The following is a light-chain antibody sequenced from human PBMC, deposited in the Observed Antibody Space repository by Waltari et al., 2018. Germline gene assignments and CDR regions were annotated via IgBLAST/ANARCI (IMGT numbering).Light chain of an antibody. CDR3: QTGGHGTWV. CDR2: VNSDGSH. CDR1: RGHTRNV. J-gene: IGLJ3*02. Sequence: QLVLTQSPSASAPLGASVRPTCTLSRGHTRNVIAWHQQQPEKGPRFLMKVNSDGSHTKGDEIPDRFSGSSSGAERYLTISSLQSEDEADYYCQTGGHGTWVFGGGTKLTVL. V-gene: IGLV4-69*01.